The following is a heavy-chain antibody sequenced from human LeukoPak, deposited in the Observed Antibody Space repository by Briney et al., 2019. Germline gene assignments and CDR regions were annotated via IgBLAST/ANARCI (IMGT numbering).Heavy chain of an antibody. D-gene: IGHD2-2*02. CDR1: GGSFSGYY. CDR3: ARGYCSSTSCYMLFDY. J-gene: IGHJ4*02. Sequence: PSETLSLTCAVYGGSFSGYYWSWIRQPPGKGLEWIGEINHSRSTNYNPSLKSRVTISVDTSKNQFSLKLSSVTAADTAVYYCARGYCSSTSCYMLFDYWGQGTLVTVSS. V-gene: IGHV4-34*01. CDR2: INHSRST.